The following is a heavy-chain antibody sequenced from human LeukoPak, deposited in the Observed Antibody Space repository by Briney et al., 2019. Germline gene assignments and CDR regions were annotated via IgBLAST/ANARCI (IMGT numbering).Heavy chain of an antibody. Sequence: GGSLRLSCAASGLTFSSYWMHWVRQAPGKGLEWVAFIRYVGSEKYYADSVKGRFTISRDSSKNTLYLQMNSLRAEDTAVYYCAKDTYHCSSSGCPTYFYYMDVWGKGTTVTISS. CDR3: AKDTYHCSSSGCPTYFYYMDV. CDR2: IRYVGSEK. D-gene: IGHD2-2*01. V-gene: IGHV3-30*02. J-gene: IGHJ6*03. CDR1: GLTFSSYW.